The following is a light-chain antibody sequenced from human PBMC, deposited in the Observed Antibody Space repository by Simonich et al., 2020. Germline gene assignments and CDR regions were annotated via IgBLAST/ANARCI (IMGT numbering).Light chain of an antibody. Sequence: QPVLTQPPSASASLGASVTLTCPLSSGYSNYKVDWYPQRPGKGPRFVMRVGTGGIVGSKGDGIPDRFSVLGSGLNRYLTIKNIQEEDESDYHCGADHGSGSNFVVVFGGGTKLTVL. V-gene: IGLV9-49*01. CDR3: GADHGSGSNFVVV. CDR2: VGTGGIVG. CDR1: SGYSNYK. J-gene: IGLJ2*01.